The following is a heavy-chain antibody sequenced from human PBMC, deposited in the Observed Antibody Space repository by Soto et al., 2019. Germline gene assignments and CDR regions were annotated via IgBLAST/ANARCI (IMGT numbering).Heavy chain of an antibody. CDR1: GGSISSYY. D-gene: IGHD6-19*01. J-gene: IGHJ6*02. CDR3: ASAAVAGNYYYGMDV. Sequence: SETLSLTCTVSGGSISSYYWSWIRQPPGKGLEWIGYIYYSGSTNYNPSLKSRVTISVDTSKNQFSLKLSSVTAADTAVYYCASAAVAGNYYYGMDVWGQGTTVTVSS. CDR2: IYYSGST. V-gene: IGHV4-59*01.